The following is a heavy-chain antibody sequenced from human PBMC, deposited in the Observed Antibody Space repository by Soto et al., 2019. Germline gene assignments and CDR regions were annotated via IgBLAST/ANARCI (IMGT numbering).Heavy chain of an antibody. J-gene: IGHJ6*02. CDR3: ARDKTRHPWIQPRDYYYGMDV. D-gene: IGHD5-18*01. CDR1: GFTVSSNY. V-gene: IGHV3-53*04. CDR2: IYSGGST. Sequence: PGGSLRLSCAASGFTVSSNYMSWVRQAPGKGLEWVSVIYSGGSTYYADSVKGRFTISRHNSKNTLYLQMNSLRAEDTAVYYCARDKTRHPWIQPRDYYYGMDVWGQGTRVTVSS.